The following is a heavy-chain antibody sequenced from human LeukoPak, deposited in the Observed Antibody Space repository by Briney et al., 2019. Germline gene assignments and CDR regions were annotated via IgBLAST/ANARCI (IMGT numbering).Heavy chain of an antibody. Sequence: SETLSLTCAVYGVSFSNYYWTWIRQAPGKGLEWIGEINHSGSTNYKPSLKSRVTISVDTSKNQVSLKLTSVTAADTAAYYCARHPRKTAVSTGGDFDIWGQGTLVTVSS. CDR3: ARHPRKTAVSTGGDFDI. D-gene: IGHD4-11*01. CDR1: GVSFSNYY. V-gene: IGHV4-34*01. CDR2: INHSGST. J-gene: IGHJ3*02.